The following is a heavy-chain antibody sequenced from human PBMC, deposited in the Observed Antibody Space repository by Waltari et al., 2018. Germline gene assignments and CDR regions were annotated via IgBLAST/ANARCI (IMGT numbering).Heavy chain of an antibody. V-gene: IGHV1-2*02. Sequence: QVQLVQSGADVKKPGASVKVSCKASGYNSTNYYIYWVRQAPGQGLEWMGWVNPHSRGTSYSQKFQGRVTMTSDTAITTAYMELTWLRSDDTAIYYCAILGGLAAAGDFDHWGQGTLVIVSS. CDR2: VNPHSRGT. CDR3: AILGGLAAAGDFDH. CDR1: GYNSTNYY. J-gene: IGHJ4*02. D-gene: IGHD6-13*01.